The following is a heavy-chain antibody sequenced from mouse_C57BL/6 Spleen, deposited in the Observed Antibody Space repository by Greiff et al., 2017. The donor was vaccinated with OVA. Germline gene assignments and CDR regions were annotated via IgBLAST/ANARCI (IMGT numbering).Heavy chain of an antibody. J-gene: IGHJ2*01. D-gene: IGHD2-4*01. CDR2: IYPRDGSH. CDR3: ARSGYDYDIDY. V-gene: IGHV1-85*01. Sequence: ESGPELVKPGASVKLSCKASGYTFTSSDINWVKQRPGQGLEWIGWIYPRDGSHKYNEEFQGKATLPVDTSSSTAYMELHSLTSEDSAVYFCARSGYDYDIDYWGQGTTLTGSS. CDR1: GYTFTSSD.